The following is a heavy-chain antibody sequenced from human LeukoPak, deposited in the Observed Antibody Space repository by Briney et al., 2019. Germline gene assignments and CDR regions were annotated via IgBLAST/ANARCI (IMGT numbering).Heavy chain of an antibody. CDR3: AVGGSSASGNWFDP. J-gene: IGHJ5*02. CDR2: VNHSGST. Sequence: SETLSLTCAVSGGSISSSNWWSWVRQPPGKGLEWIGEVNHSGSTNSNPSLKSRVTISVDTSKNQFSLKLSSVTAADTAAYYCAVGGSSASGNWFDPWGQGTLVTVSS. V-gene: IGHV4-4*02. CDR1: GGSISSSNW. D-gene: IGHD3-16*01.